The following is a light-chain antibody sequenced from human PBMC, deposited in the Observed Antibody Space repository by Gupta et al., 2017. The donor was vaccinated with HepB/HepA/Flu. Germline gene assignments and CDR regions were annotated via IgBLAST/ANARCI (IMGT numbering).Light chain of an antibody. CDR3: FLYYTGVGV. J-gene: IGLJ3*02. CDR2: DTT. V-gene: IGLV7-46*01. Sequence: QAVVTQEPSLTVSPGGTVTLTCGSSTGAVTSGHYPYWFQQKPGQAPRTLIYDTTNKHSWTPARFSGSLLGGKAALTLSGAQPEDESDYFCFLYYTGVGVFGGGTKLTVL. CDR1: TGAVTSGHY.